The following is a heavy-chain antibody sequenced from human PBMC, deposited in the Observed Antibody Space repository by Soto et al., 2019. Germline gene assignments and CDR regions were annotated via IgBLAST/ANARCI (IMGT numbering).Heavy chain of an antibody. CDR3: ARGARPHSIFLVLEV. V-gene: IGHV1-69*13. CDR2: IIPIFGTA. Sequence: APGMVCCESSCGTFHRYAISWVRQAPGQGLEWMGGIIPIFGTANYAQKFQGRVAITADESTSTAYMELSSLRSEDTAVYYCARGARPHSIFLVLEVSGQATTVTVS. D-gene: IGHD2-8*02. J-gene: IGHJ6*02. CDR1: CGTFHRYA.